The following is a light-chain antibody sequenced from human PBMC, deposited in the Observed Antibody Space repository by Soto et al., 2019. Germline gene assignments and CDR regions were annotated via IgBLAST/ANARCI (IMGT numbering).Light chain of an antibody. CDR3: QQYSDWPIT. J-gene: IGKJ5*01. V-gene: IGKV3-15*01. CDR1: QSINSN. CDR2: GAS. Sequence: MTQTPATLSVSPGDXATLSYRASQSINSNLAWYQQQPGQAPRLIIYGASTRATAVPDRFSGSGSGTDFTLTITSLQSDDVAVYFCQQYSDWPITFGQGTRLEIK.